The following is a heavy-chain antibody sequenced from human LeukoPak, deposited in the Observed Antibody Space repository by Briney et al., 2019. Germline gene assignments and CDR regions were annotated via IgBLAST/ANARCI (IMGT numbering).Heavy chain of an antibody. CDR1: GGSISSSRYN. CDR3: ARGDYGAAFDS. Sequence: TPSETLSLTCTVSGGSISSSRYNWGCLRQPPGKGLEWIGSIYYSGRPYYNPSLTSRVTISVATSKNQFSLKLSSVTAADTAVYYCARGDYGAAFDSWGQGTMVTVSS. V-gene: IGHV4-39*01. D-gene: IGHD4-17*01. CDR2: IYYSGRP. J-gene: IGHJ3*02.